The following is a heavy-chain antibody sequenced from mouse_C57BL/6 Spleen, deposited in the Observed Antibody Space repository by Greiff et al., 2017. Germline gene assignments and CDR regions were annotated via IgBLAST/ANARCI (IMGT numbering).Heavy chain of an antibody. CDR3: ARRRGGFAY. CDR1: GYTFTDYN. J-gene: IGHJ3*01. V-gene: IGHV1-18*01. CDR2: INPNNGGT. Sequence: EVKLQESGPELVKPGASVKIPCKASGYTFTDYNMDWVKQSHGKSLEWIGDINPNNGGTIYNQKFKGKATLTVDKSSSTAYMEVRSLTSEDTAVYYCARRRGGFAYWGQGTLVTVSA.